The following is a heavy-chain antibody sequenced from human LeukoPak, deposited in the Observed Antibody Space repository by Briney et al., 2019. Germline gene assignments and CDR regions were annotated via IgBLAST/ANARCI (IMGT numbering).Heavy chain of an antibody. D-gene: IGHD3-16*01. J-gene: IGHJ4*02. CDR1: GFTFSSYA. CDR2: ISYDGSNK. Sequence: GGSLRLSCAASGFTFSSYAMHWVRQAPGKGLEWVAVISYDGSNKYYADSVKGRFTISRDNPKNTLYLQMSSLRAEDTAVYYCATDYGKDPLYFDYWGQGTLVTVSS. V-gene: IGHV3-30*04. CDR3: ATDYGKDPLYFDY.